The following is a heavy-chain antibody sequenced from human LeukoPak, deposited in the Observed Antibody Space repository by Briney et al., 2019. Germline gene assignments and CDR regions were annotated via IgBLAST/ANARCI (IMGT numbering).Heavy chain of an antibody. CDR1: GYSISSGYY. D-gene: IGHD3-10*01. V-gene: IGHV4-38-2*01. Sequence: PSETLSLTCAVSGYSISSGYYWGWIRQPPGKGLEWIGSIYHSGSTYYNPSLKSRVTISVDTSKNQFSLKLSSVTAADTAVYYCARGRVRGDGGADYYYYMDVWGKGTTVTVSS. CDR3: ARGRVRGDGGADYYYYMDV. CDR2: IYHSGST. J-gene: IGHJ6*03.